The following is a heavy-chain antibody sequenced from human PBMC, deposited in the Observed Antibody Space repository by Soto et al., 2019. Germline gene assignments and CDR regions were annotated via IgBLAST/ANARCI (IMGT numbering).Heavy chain of an antibody. CDR2: IYYTGTT. J-gene: IGHJ4*02. CDR1: GYSIGTYNW. Sequence: SETLSLTCAVPGYSIGTYNWWAWIRQPPGKGLEWIGYIYYTGTTYYNLSLKSRVTMSVDTARDQFSLILSSVTAADTAVYYCARNSRLKTGQLDYWGQGALVTVSS. CDR3: ARNSRLKTGQLDY. V-gene: IGHV4-28*01. D-gene: IGHD3-9*01.